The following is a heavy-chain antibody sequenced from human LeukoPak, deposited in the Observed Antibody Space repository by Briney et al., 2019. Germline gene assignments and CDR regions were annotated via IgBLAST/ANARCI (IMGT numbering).Heavy chain of an antibody. CDR3: ARDPEGLYCTNGVCYSRDDY. CDR1: GYTFTSYY. V-gene: IGHV1-2*06. Sequence: ASVKVSCKASGYTFTSYYMHWVRQAPGQGLEWMGRINPNSGGTNYAQKFQGRVTMTRDTSISTAYMELSRLRSDDTAVYYCARDPEGLYCTNGVCYSRDDYWGQGTLVTVSS. D-gene: IGHD2-8*01. J-gene: IGHJ4*02. CDR2: INPNSGGT.